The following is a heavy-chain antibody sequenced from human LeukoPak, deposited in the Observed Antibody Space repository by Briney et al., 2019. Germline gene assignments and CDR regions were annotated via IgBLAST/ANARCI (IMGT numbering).Heavy chain of an antibody. CDR2: IWYDGSKK. CDR3: AREASGYYRDF. D-gene: IGHD3-3*01. J-gene: IGHJ4*02. Sequence: GRSLRLSCAASGFNFRNYGMHWVHQAPGKGLEWVAVIWYDGSKKEYADSVKGRFTISRDDSKNTLYLQMNSLTVDDTAVYYCAREASGYYRDFWGQGTLVTVSS. CDR1: GFNFRNYG. V-gene: IGHV3-33*01.